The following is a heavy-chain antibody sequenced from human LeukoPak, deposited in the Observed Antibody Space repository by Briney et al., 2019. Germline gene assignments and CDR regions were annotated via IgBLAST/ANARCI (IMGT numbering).Heavy chain of an antibody. D-gene: IGHD4-23*01. J-gene: IGHJ6*02. CDR1: GFTVSSNY. CDR3: ARDLISYGGSYYYYYGMDV. V-gene: IGHV3-66*01. Sequence: PGGSLRLSCAASGFTVSSNYMSWVRQPPGKGLEWVSDIYSGGSTYYADSVKGRFTISRDNSENTLYLQMNSLRAEDTAVYYCARDLISYGGSYYYYYGMDVWGQGTTVTVSS. CDR2: IYSGGST.